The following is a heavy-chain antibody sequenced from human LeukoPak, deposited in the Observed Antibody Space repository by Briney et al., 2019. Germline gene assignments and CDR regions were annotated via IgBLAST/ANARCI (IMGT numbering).Heavy chain of an antibody. CDR1: GYSFTSYW. Sequence: GESLKISCKGSGYSFTSYWIGWVRQMPGKGLEWMGIIYPGDSDTRYSPPFQGQVTISADKSISTAYLQWSSLKASDTAMYYCARHKSAYYYDSSGWDYYYGMDVWGQGTTVTVSS. CDR2: IYPGDSDT. V-gene: IGHV5-51*01. J-gene: IGHJ6*02. D-gene: IGHD3-22*01. CDR3: ARHKSAYYYDSSGWDYYYGMDV.